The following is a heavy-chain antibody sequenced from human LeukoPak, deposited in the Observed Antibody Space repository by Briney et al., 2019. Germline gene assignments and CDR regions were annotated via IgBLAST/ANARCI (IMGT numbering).Heavy chain of an antibody. D-gene: IGHD2-2*01. CDR2: IKSKTDGGTP. CDR1: GFTFRNFW. V-gene: IGHV3-15*01. J-gene: IGHJ4*02. CDR3: TTDLRDIPAAYFDH. Sequence: GGSLRLSCAASGFTFRNFWMSWVRQAPGKGLEWVGRIKSKTDGGTPDYAAPVKGRFTISRDDSKTTLYLQMNSLKTEDTAFYYCTTDLRDIPAAYFDHWGQGTPVTVSS.